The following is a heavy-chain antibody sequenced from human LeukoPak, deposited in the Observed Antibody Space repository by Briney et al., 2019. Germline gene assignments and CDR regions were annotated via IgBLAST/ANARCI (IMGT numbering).Heavy chain of an antibody. D-gene: IGHD5-24*01. Sequence: TSETLSLTCTVSGGSISSYYWSWIRQPPGKGLEWIGYIYTSGSTNYNPSLKSRVTISVDTSKNQFSLKLSSVTAADTAVYYCARVQLGYDYYMDVWGKGTTVTVSS. CDR1: GGSISSYY. J-gene: IGHJ6*03. CDR2: IYTSGST. V-gene: IGHV4-4*09. CDR3: ARVQLGYDYYMDV.